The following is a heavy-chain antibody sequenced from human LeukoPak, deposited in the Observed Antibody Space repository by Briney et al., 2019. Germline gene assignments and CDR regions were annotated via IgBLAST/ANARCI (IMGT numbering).Heavy chain of an antibody. J-gene: IGHJ5*02. CDR1: DGSITNYF. CDR2: IYYTGIT. Sequence: SETLSLTRTVPDGSITNYFWRWIRQPPGKGPEWIAFIYYTGITNSNPSLKSRVTISMDTSKNQFSLNLSSVTAADTATYYCARHGRMVIMSKFSTGIDQWGQGTLVTVSS. D-gene: IGHD3-3*01. V-gene: IGHV4-59*08. CDR3: ARHGRMVIMSKFSTGIDQ.